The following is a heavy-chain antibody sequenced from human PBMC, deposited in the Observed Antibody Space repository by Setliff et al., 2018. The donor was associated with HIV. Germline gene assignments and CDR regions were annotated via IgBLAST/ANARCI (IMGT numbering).Heavy chain of an antibody. CDR3: AREFTSVAGTRPPFDP. V-gene: IGHV4-61*09. CDR2: INTSGST. J-gene: IGHJ5*02. CDR1: GGSISSGSYY. Sequence: PSETLSLTCTVSGGSISSGSYYWSWIRQPAGKGLEWIGHINTSGSTNYNPSLKSRVTISVDTSKNQFSLKLSSVTAEDTAVYYCAREFTSVAGTRPPFDPWGQGTLVTVS. D-gene: IGHD6-19*01.